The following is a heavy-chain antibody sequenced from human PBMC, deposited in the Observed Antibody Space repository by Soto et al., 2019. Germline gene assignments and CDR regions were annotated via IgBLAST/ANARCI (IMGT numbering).Heavy chain of an antibody. D-gene: IGHD2-15*01. V-gene: IGHV1-69*02. J-gene: IGHJ6*02. CDR2: IIPMLDIA. CDR3: ARVRSGSTTSLRYVGMDV. Sequence: QVQLVQSGAEVKKPGSSVKVSCRASGGTFSSYTISWVRQAPGQGPEWMGRIIPMLDIANYAQKFQGRVTMTADTSTSTAYMELSSLRSEDTAVYYCARVRSGSTTSLRYVGMDVWGQGTTVTVSS. CDR1: GGTFSSYT.